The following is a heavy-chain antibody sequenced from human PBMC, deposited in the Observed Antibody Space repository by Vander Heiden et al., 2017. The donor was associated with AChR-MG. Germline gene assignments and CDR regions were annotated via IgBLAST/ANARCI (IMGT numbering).Heavy chain of an antibody. CDR2: ISSSNISI. CDR3: VRERVPTSTFDI. J-gene: IGHJ3*02. V-gene: IGHV3-48*02. Sequence: APGKGLEWVSYISSSNISIYDADSVKGRFTISRDNAKNSLYLQMNSLRDEDTAVYYCVRERVPTSTFDIWGQGTMVTVSS. D-gene: IGHD1-1*01.